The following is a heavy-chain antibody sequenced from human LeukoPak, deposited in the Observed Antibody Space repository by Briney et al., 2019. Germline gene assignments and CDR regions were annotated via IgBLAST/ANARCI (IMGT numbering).Heavy chain of an antibody. J-gene: IGHJ4*02. CDR1: GFTFRNYA. D-gene: IGHD3-16*02. V-gene: IGHV3-7*01. Sequence: GGSLRLSCAASGFTFRNYAMTWVRQAPGKGLEWVANIKQDGSEKYYVDSVKGRFTISRDNAKNSLYLQMNSLRAEDTAVYYCAREVTFGGVIVYFDYWGQGTLVTVSS. CDR2: IKQDGSEK. CDR3: AREVTFGGVIVYFDY.